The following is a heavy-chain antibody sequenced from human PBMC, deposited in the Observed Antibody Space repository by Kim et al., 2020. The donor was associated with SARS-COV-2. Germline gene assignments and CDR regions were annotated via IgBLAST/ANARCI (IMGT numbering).Heavy chain of an antibody. Sequence: SGPTLVKPTQTLTLTCTFSGFSLSTSGMCVSWIRQPPGKALEWLARIDWDDDKYYSTSLKTRLTISKDTSKNQVVLTMTNMDPVDTATYYCARISSSSWPLYYYSGMDVWGQGTTVTVSS. V-gene: IGHV2-70*11. CDR3: ARISSSSWPLYYYSGMDV. CDR2: IDWDDDK. D-gene: IGHD6-13*01. CDR1: GFSLSTSGMC. J-gene: IGHJ6*02.